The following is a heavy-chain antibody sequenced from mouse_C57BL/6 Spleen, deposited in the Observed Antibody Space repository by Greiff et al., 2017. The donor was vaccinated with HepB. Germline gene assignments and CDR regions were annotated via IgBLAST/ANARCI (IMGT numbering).Heavy chain of an antibody. D-gene: IGHD1-1*02. CDR2: INPNNGGT. Sequence: EVQLQQSGPELVKPGASVKISCKASGYTFTDYCMNWVKQSHGKSLEWIGDINPNNGGTSYNQKFKGKATLTVDKSSSTAYMELRSLTSEDSAVYYCAYGYYAMDYWGQGTSVTVSS. V-gene: IGHV1-26*01. CDR1: GYTFTDYC. CDR3: AYGYYAMDY. J-gene: IGHJ4*01.